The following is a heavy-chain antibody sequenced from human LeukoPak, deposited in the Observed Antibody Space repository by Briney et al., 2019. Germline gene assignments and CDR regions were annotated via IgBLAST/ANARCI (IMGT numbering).Heavy chain of an antibody. J-gene: IGHJ4*02. D-gene: IGHD1-26*01. CDR3: LVVYAPGASGPVGATVNFDY. V-gene: IGHV3-23*01. Sequence: GGSLRLSCAASGFTFSSYGMHWVRQAPGKGLEWVSAISGSGGSTYYADSVKGRFTISRDNSKNTLYLQMNSLRAEDTAVYYCLVVYAPGASGPVGATVNFDYWGQGTLVTVSS. CDR1: GFTFSSYG. CDR2: ISGSGGST.